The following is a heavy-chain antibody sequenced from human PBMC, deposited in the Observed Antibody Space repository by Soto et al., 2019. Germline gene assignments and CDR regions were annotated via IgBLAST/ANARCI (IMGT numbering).Heavy chain of an antibody. V-gene: IGHV1-3*01. Sequence: QVQLVQSGPAVKKPGASVKVSCKGSGYTFANYAIHWLRQAPGQRPEWMGWTSAANRQTDYSQNFQGRVSITRDTSASTAYMELRSLRSEDTAIYFWARGQAGGSVSFYYYFEYWGLGSPVAVSS. CDR3: ARGQAGGSVSFYYYFEY. J-gene: IGHJ4*02. CDR2: TSAANRQT. CDR1: GYTFANYA. D-gene: IGHD3-10*01.